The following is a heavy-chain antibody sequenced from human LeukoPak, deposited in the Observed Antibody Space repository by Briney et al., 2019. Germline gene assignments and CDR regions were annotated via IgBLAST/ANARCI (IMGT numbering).Heavy chain of an antibody. CDR1: GGSFSAYS. D-gene: IGHD3-10*01. CDR3: ATFSTRGVIRGIITHDY. J-gene: IGHJ4*02. CDR2: IHHSGDT. V-gene: IGHV4-34*01. Sequence: SETLSLTCGDYGGSFSAYSWTWIRQSPEKELEWIGEIHHSGDTNYNPSLESRLTILVDVSKKQFSLKLTSVTAADTAVYYCATFSTRGVIRGIITHDYWGQGTPVTVSS.